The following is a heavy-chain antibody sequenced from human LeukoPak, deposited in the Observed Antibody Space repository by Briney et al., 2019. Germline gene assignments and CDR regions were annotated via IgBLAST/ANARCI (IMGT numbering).Heavy chain of an antibody. D-gene: IGHD4-17*01. J-gene: IGHJ4*02. V-gene: IGHV4-59*08. Sequence: SETLSLTCTVSGGSISSYYWSWIRQPPGKGLEWIGYIYYSGSTNYNPSLRSRVTISVDTSKNQFSLKLSSVTAADTAVYYCARQDYGDPLIDYWGQGTLVTVSS. CDR1: GGSISSYY. CDR2: IYYSGST. CDR3: ARQDYGDPLIDY.